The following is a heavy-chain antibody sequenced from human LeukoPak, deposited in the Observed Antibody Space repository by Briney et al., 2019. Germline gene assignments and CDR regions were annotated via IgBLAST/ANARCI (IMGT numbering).Heavy chain of an antibody. CDR3: ARDKDNYDYPPDY. V-gene: IGHV3-7*05. D-gene: IGHD3-22*01. CDR1: GFTFNSYW. CDR2: IKQDGSEK. Sequence: GGSLRLSCAASGFTFNSYWMSWVRQAPGKGLEWVANIKQDGSEKYYVDSVKGRFTISRDNAKNSLYLQMNSLRAEDTAVYYCARDKDNYDYPPDYWGQGTLVTVSS. J-gene: IGHJ4*02.